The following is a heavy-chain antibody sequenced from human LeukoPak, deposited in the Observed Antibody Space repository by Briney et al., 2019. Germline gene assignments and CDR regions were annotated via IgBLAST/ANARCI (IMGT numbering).Heavy chain of an antibody. J-gene: IGHJ4*02. CDR2: IYYSGST. CDR3: ARTIAAAGDFDY. D-gene: IGHD6-13*01. CDR1: GGSISSYY. V-gene: IGHV4-59*01. Sequence: PSETLSLTCTVSGGSISSYYWSWIRQPPGKGLEWIGYIYYSGSTNYNPSLKSRVTISVDTSKNQLSLKLSSVTAADTAVYYCARTIAAAGDFDYWGQGTLVTVSS.